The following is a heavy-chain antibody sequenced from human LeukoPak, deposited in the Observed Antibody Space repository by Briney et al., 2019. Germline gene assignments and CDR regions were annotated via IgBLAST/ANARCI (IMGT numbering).Heavy chain of an antibody. V-gene: IGHV4-59*01. CDR1: GGSISSYY. Sequence: PSETLSLTCTVSGGSISSYYWSWIRQPPGKGLEWIGYIYYSGSTNYNPSPKSRVTISVDTSKNQFSLKLSSVTAADTAVYYCARDGRTRSSPFDYWGQGTLVTVSS. D-gene: IGHD1-14*01. CDR3: ARDGRTRSSPFDY. CDR2: IYYSGST. J-gene: IGHJ4*02.